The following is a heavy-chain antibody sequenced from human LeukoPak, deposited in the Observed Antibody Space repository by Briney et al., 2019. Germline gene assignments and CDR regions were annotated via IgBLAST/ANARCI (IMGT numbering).Heavy chain of an antibody. CDR3: ARVGRNRGYSGYDLDY. CDR2: IYYSGST. Sequence: PSETLSLTCTVSGGSISSYYWSWIRQPPGKGLEWIGYIYYSGSTNYNPSLKSRVTISVDTSKNQFSLKLSSVTAADTAVYYCARVGRNRGYSGYDLDYWGQGTLVTVSS. J-gene: IGHJ4*02. CDR1: GGSISSYY. V-gene: IGHV4-59*01. D-gene: IGHD5-12*01.